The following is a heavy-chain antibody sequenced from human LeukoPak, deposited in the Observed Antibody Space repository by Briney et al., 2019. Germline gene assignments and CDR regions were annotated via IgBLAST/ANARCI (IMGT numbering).Heavy chain of an antibody. Sequence: GGSLRLSCAVSGFTFSAYAMSWVRQAPGKGLEWVSAMSGSGGMTYYADSVKGRFTISRDNSKNTLYLQMNSLRAEDTAVYYCAKDPLRYFDWLSYFDYWGQGTLVTVSS. J-gene: IGHJ4*02. CDR3: AKDPLRYFDWLSYFDY. CDR1: GFTFSAYA. D-gene: IGHD3-9*01. V-gene: IGHV3-23*01. CDR2: MSGSGGMT.